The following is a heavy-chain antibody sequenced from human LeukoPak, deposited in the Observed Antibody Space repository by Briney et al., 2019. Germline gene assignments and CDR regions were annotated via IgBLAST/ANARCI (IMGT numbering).Heavy chain of an antibody. V-gene: IGHV3-23*01. CDR1: GYVFSNYA. D-gene: IGHD6-19*01. Sequence: PRGSLRLSCAASGYVFSNYAMSWLRQAPGKGLEWVSSISLTGSKTYYADSVKGRFTISRDNSKSTLFLQMNSLRAEDTAVYYCANPGSGSDNGLSWFDPWGQGTLVIVSS. J-gene: IGHJ5*02. CDR2: ISLTGSKT. CDR3: ANPGSGSDNGLSWFDP.